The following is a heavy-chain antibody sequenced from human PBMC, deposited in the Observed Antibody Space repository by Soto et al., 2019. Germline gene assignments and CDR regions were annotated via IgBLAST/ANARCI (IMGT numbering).Heavy chain of an antibody. D-gene: IGHD3-3*01. Sequence: ASVKVSCKASGYTFTSYDINWVRQATGQGLEWMGWMNPNSGNTGYAQKFQGRVTMTRNTSTSTAYMELSSLRSEDTAVYYCARALYYDFWSPYYYYMDVWGKGTTVTVSS. CDR3: ARALYYDFWSPYYYYMDV. CDR1: GYTFTSYD. CDR2: MNPNSGNT. V-gene: IGHV1-8*01. J-gene: IGHJ6*03.